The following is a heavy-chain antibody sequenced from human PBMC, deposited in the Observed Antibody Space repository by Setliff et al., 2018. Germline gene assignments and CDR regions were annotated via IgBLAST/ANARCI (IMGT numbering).Heavy chain of an antibody. J-gene: IGHJ4*02. CDR2: LYTSGDT. CDR1: GGSISSHY. D-gene: IGHD3-10*01. V-gene: IGHV4-4*07. CDR3: ARDRTYYGSGTYTRWFDY. Sequence: PSETLSLTCTVSGGSISSHYWTWIRQPAGKGLEWIGRLYTSGDTKSNPSLKSRVTMSVDTSKNQFSLKLSSVTAADTAVYYCARDRTYYGSGTYTRWFDYWGQGTLVTVSS.